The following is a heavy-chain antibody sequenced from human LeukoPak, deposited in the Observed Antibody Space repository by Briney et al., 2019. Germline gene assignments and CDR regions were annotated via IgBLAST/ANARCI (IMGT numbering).Heavy chain of an antibody. Sequence: GGSLRLSCAASGFTVSSIHMVWVRQAPGKGLEWVSVTYTGGNSYYADSVKGRFTISRDNSKNTLYLQMNSLRAEDTAVYYCAKEEYSSSSGYWGQGTLVTVSS. V-gene: IGHV3-53*01. D-gene: IGHD6-6*01. CDR1: GFTVSSIH. J-gene: IGHJ4*02. CDR2: TYTGGNS. CDR3: AKEEYSSSSGY.